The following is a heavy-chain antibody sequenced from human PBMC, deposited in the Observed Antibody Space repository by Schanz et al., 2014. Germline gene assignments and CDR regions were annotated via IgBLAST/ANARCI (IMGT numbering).Heavy chain of an antibody. Sequence: QVQLQQWGAGLLKPSETLSLTCAVYGGSFSAYYWNWIRQPPGKGLEWIGEINHSGSTNYNPSLKSQFPISLDTSKNQFSLILNSVTAADTAVYYCARSPGDFPGWFDSWGQGTLVTVSS. CDR3: ARSPGDFPGWFDS. CDR1: GGSFSAYY. CDR2: INHSGST. V-gene: IGHV4-34*01. D-gene: IGHD4-17*01. J-gene: IGHJ5*01.